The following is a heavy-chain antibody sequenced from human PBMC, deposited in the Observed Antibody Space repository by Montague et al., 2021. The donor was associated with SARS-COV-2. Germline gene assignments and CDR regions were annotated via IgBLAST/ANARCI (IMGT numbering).Heavy chain of an antibody. D-gene: IGHD5-24*01. CDR1: GDSISSSSYY. CDR3: VRDGYTHVDY. V-gene: IGHV4-39*02. CDR2: KHCSGIT. J-gene: IGHJ4*02. Sequence: SKTLSLTRTVSGDSISSSSYYWGWIRQPPGKGLEWIGNKHCSGITYNNPSLKNRVTMSVDTSKNQFSLRLSSVTAADTAVYYCVRDGYTHVDYWGQGTLVTVSS.